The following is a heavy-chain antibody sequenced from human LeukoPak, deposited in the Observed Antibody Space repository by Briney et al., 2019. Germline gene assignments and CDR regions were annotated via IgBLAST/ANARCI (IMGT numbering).Heavy chain of an antibody. D-gene: IGHD3-3*01. V-gene: IGHV3-30*18. J-gene: IGHJ6*02. CDR3: AKDSMEWLLLSGSPYYYYGMDV. CDR1: GFTFSSYG. Sequence: GGSLRLSCAASGFTFSSYGMHWVRQAPGKGLEWVAVISYDGSNKYYADSVKGRFTISRDNSKNTLYLQMNSLRAEDTAVYYCAKDSMEWLLLSGSPYYYYGMDVWGQGTTVTVSS. CDR2: ISYDGSNK.